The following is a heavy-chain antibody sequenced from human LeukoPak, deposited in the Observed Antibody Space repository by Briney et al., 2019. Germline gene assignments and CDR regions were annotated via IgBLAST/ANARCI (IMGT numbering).Heavy chain of an antibody. J-gene: IGHJ4*02. D-gene: IGHD1-26*01. CDR3: ASIDATPI. CDR2: TNDNGNRT. CDR1: GFTFSTYV. V-gene: IGHV3-64*01. Sequence: PGGSLRLSCAASGFTFSTYVMHWVRRAPGKGLEFVAATNDNGNRTFYPISVKGRFIISRDNSKNTLYLQMGSLRPEDTAVYFCASIDATPIWGQGTLVTVSS.